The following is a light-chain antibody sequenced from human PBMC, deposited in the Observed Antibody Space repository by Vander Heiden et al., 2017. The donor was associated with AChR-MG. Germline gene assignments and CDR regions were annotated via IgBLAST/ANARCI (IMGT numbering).Light chain of an antibody. J-gene: IGKJ3*01. CDR2: GAS. Sequence: IVLTQSPGTLSLSPGERATLSCRASENPISHYLAWYQQKPGQAPRLLIYGASNRATGIPDRFSGGGSGTDFTLTIRRLEPEDFAVYYCQQYGSSPFIFGPGTKVDIK. CDR3: QQYGSSPFI. V-gene: IGKV3-20*01. CDR1: ENPISHY.